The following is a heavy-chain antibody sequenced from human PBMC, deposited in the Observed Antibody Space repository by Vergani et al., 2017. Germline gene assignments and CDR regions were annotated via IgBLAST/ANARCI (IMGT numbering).Heavy chain of an antibody. CDR2: ISWNSGSI. CDR1: GFTFDDYA. Sequence: EVQVVESGGGLVQPGRSLRLSCAASGFTFDDYAMHWVRQAPGKGLEWVSGISWNSGSIGYADSVKGRFTISRDNAKNSLYLQMDSLRVEDTAMYFCARDLSYSTAWPFFDSRGQGTLVTVSS. D-gene: IGHD4-11*01. J-gene: IGHJ4*02. V-gene: IGHV3-9*01. CDR3: ARDLSYSTAWPFFDS.